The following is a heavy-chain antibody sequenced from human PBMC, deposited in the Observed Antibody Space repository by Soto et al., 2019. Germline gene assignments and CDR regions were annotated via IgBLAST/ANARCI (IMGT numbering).Heavy chain of an antibody. Sequence: QVQLVQSGAEVKKPGASVKVSCKASGYTFTSYAMHWVRQAPGQRLEWMGWINAGNGNTKYSQKFQGRVTITRDTSASRAYMELSSLRSEDTAVYYCARGRTYSNYLWFDPWGQGTLVTVSS. CDR3: ARGRTYSNYLWFDP. CDR1: GYTFTSYA. J-gene: IGHJ5*02. V-gene: IGHV1-3*01. CDR2: INAGNGNT. D-gene: IGHD4-4*01.